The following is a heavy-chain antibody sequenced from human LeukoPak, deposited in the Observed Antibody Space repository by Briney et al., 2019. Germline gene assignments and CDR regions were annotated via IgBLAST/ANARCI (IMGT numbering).Heavy chain of an antibody. D-gene: IGHD4-17*01. CDR3: ARDPNGDYIGAFDM. CDR2: ISGSGGST. CDR1: GFTFSSYA. Sequence: PGGPLRLSCAASGFTFSSYAMSWVRQAPGKGLEWVSAISGSGGSTYYADSVKGRFTISRDNSKYTLFLQMNSLRAEDTAVYYCARDPNGDYIGAFDMWGPGTMVTVSS. V-gene: IGHV3-23*01. J-gene: IGHJ3*02.